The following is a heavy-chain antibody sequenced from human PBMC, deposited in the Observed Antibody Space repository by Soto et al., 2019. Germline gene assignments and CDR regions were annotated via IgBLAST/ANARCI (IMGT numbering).Heavy chain of an antibody. Sequence: SETLSLTCIVSNGSISSRSSYWSWIRQSPGKGLEWIGYIHHSGSILYNPSLKSRVTISVDTSKNQFSLHLTSVTAADTAVYFCAREDDGGHSLDVWGQGTTVTVSS. J-gene: IGHJ6*02. D-gene: IGHD1-1*01. CDR2: IHHSGSI. V-gene: IGHV4-30-4*08. CDR3: AREDDGGHSLDV. CDR1: NGSISSRSSY.